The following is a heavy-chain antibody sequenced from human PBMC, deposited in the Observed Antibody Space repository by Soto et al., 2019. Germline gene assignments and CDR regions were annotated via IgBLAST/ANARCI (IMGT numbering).Heavy chain of an antibody. CDR1: GGSIYRNGYY. D-gene: IGHD2-15*01. V-gene: IGHV4-39*01. Sequence: SETLSLTCTVSGGSIYRNGYYWGWIRQPPGRGLEWIGNIDYNGVTYSNPSLKSRVTISRDTSKNQFSLKLTSVTAADTALYYCGKVLVGATGHTDSDSWGPGTLVTASS. CDR2: IDYNGVT. J-gene: IGHJ4*02. CDR3: GKVLVGATGHTDSDS.